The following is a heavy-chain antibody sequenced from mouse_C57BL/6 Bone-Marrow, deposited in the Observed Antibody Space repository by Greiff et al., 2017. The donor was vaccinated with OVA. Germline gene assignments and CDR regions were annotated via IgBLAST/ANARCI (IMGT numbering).Heavy chain of an antibody. CDR2: IRSKSNNYAT. Sequence: EVNLVESGGGLVQPKGSLKLSCAASGFSFNTYAMNWVRQAPGKGLEWVARIRSKSNNYATYYADSVKDRFTISRDDSESMLYLQMNNLKTEDTAMYYCVRHYDYDDPHWDFDVWGTGTTVTVSS. CDR3: VRHYDYDDPHWDFDV. V-gene: IGHV10-1*01. D-gene: IGHD2-4*01. CDR1: GFSFNTYA. J-gene: IGHJ1*03.